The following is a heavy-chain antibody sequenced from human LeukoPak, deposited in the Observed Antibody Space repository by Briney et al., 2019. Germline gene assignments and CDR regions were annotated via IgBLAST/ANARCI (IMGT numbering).Heavy chain of an antibody. Sequence: PSETLSLTCTVSGGSISPHYWSWIRQPPGKGLEYIGYLYFSGSPNYNPSLKSRVTMSVDTSKNQISLKLTSVSAADTAVYYCARGYGDYASWVDYWGQGTLVTVSS. CDR3: ARGYGDYASWVDY. CDR2: LYFSGSP. D-gene: IGHD5-12*01. V-gene: IGHV4-59*08. CDR1: GGSISPHY. J-gene: IGHJ4*02.